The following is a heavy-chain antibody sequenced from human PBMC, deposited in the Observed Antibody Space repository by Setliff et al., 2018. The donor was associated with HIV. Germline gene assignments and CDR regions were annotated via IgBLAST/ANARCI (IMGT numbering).Heavy chain of an antibody. Sequence: GGSLRLSCAASGFTFSTYPMNWVRQAPGKGLEWVSGINWNGGSAGYADSVKGRFTISRDNAKNSLYLQMNSLRAEDTALYYCARVIAAAGTGGLDIWGQGTMVTVSS. J-gene: IGHJ3*02. CDR3: ARVIAAAGTGGLDI. CDR2: INWNGGSA. V-gene: IGHV3-20*04. D-gene: IGHD6-13*01. CDR1: GFTFSTYP.